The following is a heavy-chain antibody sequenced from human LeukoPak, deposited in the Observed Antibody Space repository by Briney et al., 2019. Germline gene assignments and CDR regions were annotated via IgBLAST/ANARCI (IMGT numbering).Heavy chain of an antibody. CDR2: INGDGSSR. CDR1: GFTFSNYW. V-gene: IGHV3-74*01. Sequence: GGSLRLSCAASGFTFSNYWMHWVRQPPGKGLMWVSRINGDGSSRSYAESVEGRFTISRDNAKNTVYLQMNGLRAEDTAVYYCARGRAGYCSGGSCPWGQGTLVTVSS. D-gene: IGHD2-15*01. J-gene: IGHJ5*02. CDR3: ARGRAGYCSGGSCP.